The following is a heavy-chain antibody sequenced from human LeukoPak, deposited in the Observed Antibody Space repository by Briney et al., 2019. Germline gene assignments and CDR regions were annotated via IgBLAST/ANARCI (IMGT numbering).Heavy chain of an antibody. Sequence: SETLSLTCTVSGGSLSSSSYYWGWIRQPPGTGLEWVGSIYYSGSTYYNPSLKSRVTISVDTSKNQFSLKLSSVTAADTAVYYCARVSIAAAGYNWFDPWGQGTLVAVSS. D-gene: IGHD6-13*01. CDR1: GGSLSSSSYY. J-gene: IGHJ5*02. V-gene: IGHV4-39*07. CDR2: IYYSGST. CDR3: ARVSIAAAGYNWFDP.